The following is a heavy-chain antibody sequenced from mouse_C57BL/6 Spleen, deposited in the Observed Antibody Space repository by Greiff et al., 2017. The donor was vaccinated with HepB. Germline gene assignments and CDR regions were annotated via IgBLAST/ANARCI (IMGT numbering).Heavy chain of an antibody. Sequence: VQLQQPGAELVTPGASVKLSCKASGYTFTSYWMHWVKQRPGQGLEWIGEIDPSDSYTNYNQKCKGKSTLTVDKSSSTAYMQLSSLTSEDSAVYYCARGGLTGTVKYYFDYWGQGTTLTVSS. V-gene: IGHV1-69*01. J-gene: IGHJ2*01. D-gene: IGHD4-1*01. CDR2: IDPSDSYT. CDR3: ARGGLTGTVKYYFDY. CDR1: GYTFTSYW.